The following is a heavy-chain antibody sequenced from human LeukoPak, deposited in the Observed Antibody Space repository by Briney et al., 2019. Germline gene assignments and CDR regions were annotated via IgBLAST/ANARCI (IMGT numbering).Heavy chain of an antibody. CDR3: AISPRLGRYGYGPWELPVSYFDY. D-gene: IGHD5-18*01. CDR1: GGSISSGNYY. V-gene: IGHV4-61*02. J-gene: IGHJ4*02. CDR2: IYTSGST. Sequence: PSETLYLTCTVSGGSISSGNYYWTWIRQPAGKGLELIGRIYTSGSTSDSPSLKSRVTISVDTSRNQFSLKLSSVTAADTAVYYCAISPRLGRYGYGPWELPVSYFDYWGRGTLVTVSS.